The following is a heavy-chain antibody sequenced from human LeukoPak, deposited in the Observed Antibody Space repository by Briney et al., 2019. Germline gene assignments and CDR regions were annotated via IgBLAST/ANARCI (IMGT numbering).Heavy chain of an antibody. Sequence: ASVKVSCKASGYTFTGYYVHWVRQAPGQGLEWMGWINPNSGGTNYAQKFQGRVTMTRDTSISTAYMELSRLRSDDTAVYYCARPPITGTTIPPDYWGQGTLATVSS. J-gene: IGHJ4*02. CDR1: GYTFTGYY. V-gene: IGHV1-2*02. D-gene: IGHD1-7*01. CDR3: ARPPITGTTIPPDY. CDR2: INPNSGGT.